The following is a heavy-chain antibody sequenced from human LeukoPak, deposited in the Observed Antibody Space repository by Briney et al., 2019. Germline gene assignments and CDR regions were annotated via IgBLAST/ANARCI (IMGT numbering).Heavy chain of an antibody. CDR1: GFTFSDYY. J-gene: IGHJ6*03. D-gene: IGHD6-19*01. V-gene: IGHV3-11*04. CDR3: ARFRSSVSSGWYLYYYYMDV. Sequence: PGGSLRLSCAASGFTFSDYYMRWIRQAPGKGLEWVSYISSSGSTIYYADSVKGRFTISRDNAKNSLYLQMNSLRAEDTAVYYCARFRSSVSSGWYLYYYYMDVWGKGTTVTVSS. CDR2: ISSSGSTI.